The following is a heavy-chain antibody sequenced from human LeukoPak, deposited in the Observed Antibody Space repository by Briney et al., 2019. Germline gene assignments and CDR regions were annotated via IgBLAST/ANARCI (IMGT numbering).Heavy chain of an antibody. CDR1: GFTVTNYW. D-gene: IGHD2-8*02. J-gene: IGHJ4*02. Sequence: PGGSLRLSCTTSGFTVTNYWMHWVRQAPGKGLVWVSRINSDGSNTNYAGSVKGRFTISRDNARNTLYLQMNSLRAEDTAVYYCAGGLSDHYCTVGYWGQGTLVTVSS. V-gene: IGHV3-74*01. CDR3: AGGLSDHYCTVGY. CDR2: INSDGSNT.